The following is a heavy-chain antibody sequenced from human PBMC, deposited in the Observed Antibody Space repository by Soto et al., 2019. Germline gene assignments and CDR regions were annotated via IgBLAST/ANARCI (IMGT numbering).Heavy chain of an antibody. J-gene: IGHJ5*02. CDR1: GYSFSSYW. V-gene: IGHV5-51*01. CDR2: IYPGDSDT. CDR3: ARLSMVRGAPFDP. Sequence: GESLKISCKGSGYSFSSYWIAWVRQMPGKGLEYMGIIYPGDSDTRYSPSFQGQVTISADKSISTAYLLWSSLKASDTAMYYCARLSMVRGAPFDPWGQGTLVTVSS. D-gene: IGHD3-10*01.